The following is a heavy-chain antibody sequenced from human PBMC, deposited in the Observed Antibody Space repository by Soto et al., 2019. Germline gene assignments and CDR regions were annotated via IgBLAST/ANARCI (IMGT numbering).Heavy chain of an antibody. CDR1: GFIFSDSA. D-gene: IGHD1-26*01. Sequence: EVQLVESGGGLVQPGGSLKLSCAASGFIFSDSAIHWVRQASGNGLEWVGRIRSRGNGYATAYAASVKGRFIISRDDSKNTAYLQMNSLKTEDTAVYYCTRLYSGSLDVWGQGTMVTVSS. CDR3: TRLYSGSLDV. CDR2: IRSRGNGYAT. J-gene: IGHJ3*01. V-gene: IGHV3-73*02.